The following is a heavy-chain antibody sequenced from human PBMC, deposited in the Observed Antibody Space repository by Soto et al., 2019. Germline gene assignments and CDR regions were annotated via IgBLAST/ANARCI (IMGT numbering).Heavy chain of an antibody. V-gene: IGHV1-18*04. Sequence: QVQLVQSGAEVKKPGASVKVSCKASGYTFTSYGISWVRQAPGQGLEWMGWISAYNGNTNYAQKLQGRVTMTTDTSTSTAYMEMRSLRSDDTPVYYCARDSTVTTVYYYYGMDVWGQGTTVTVSS. CDR2: ISAYNGNT. J-gene: IGHJ6*02. D-gene: IGHD4-17*01. CDR1: GYTFTSYG. CDR3: ARDSTVTTVYYYYGMDV.